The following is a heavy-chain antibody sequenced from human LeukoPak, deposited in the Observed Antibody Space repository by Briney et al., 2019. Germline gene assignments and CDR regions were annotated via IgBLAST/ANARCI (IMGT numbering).Heavy chain of an antibody. Sequence: KPSGTLSLTCTVSGGSISSSFYYWGWIRQPPGKGLEWIGTIYYSGSAYYNPSLKSRVTISVDTSKNQFSLKLSSVTAADTAVYYCARRYGDFNLDYWGQGTLVTVSS. V-gene: IGHV4-39*01. CDR3: ARRYGDFNLDY. CDR1: GGSISSSFYY. J-gene: IGHJ4*02. CDR2: IYYSGSA. D-gene: IGHD4-17*01.